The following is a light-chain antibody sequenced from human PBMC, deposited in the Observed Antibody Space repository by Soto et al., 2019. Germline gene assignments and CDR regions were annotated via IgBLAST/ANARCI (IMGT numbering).Light chain of an antibody. J-gene: IGKJ1*01. V-gene: IGKV1-5*03. CDR2: KGS. CDR3: QGYRT. Sequence: DIQMTQSPSSLSASVGDRVTITCRASQSIGTWLAWYQQKPGTAPKILIHKGSFLESGVPSRISGSVSGTQFPIHISGLQLDGFVTNYCQGYRTFGKRTKVDSK. CDR1: QSIGTW.